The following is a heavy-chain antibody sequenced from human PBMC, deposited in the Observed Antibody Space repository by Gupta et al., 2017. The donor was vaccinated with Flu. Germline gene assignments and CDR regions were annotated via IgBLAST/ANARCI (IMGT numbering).Heavy chain of an antibody. CDR1: GFTFSSYG. CDR2: IWYDGSNK. J-gene: IGHJ6*02. Sequence: QVQLVESGGCLVQPGRSLTLSCASSGFTFSSYGMHWVLQAPGNGLEWVAVIWYDGSNKYYADSVKGRFTISRDNSKNTLYLQMNSLRAEDTAVYYCARGYCSSTSCYSYLWYYYYGMDVWGQGTTVTVSS. D-gene: IGHD2-2*01. CDR3: ARGYCSSTSCYSYLWYYYYGMDV. V-gene: IGHV3-33*01.